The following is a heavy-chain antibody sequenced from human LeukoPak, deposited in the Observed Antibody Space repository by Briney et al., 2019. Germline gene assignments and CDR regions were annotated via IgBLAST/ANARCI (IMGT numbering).Heavy chain of an antibody. V-gene: IGHV3-21*04. CDR2: ISSGSTYI. D-gene: IGHD2-15*01. Sequence: PGGSLRLSCAASGFNFNSYSMNWVRQAPGKGLEWVSSISSGSTYIYHADSVKGRFTSSRDNSKNTLYLQMSSLRAEDTAVYFCVRGYSFGPYGMDVWGQGTTVTVSS. CDR3: VRGYSFGPYGMDV. J-gene: IGHJ6*02. CDR1: GFNFNSYS.